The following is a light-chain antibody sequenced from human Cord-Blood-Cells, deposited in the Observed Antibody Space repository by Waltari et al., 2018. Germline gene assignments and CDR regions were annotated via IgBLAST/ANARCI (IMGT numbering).Light chain of an antibody. V-gene: IGKV3-15*01. CDR3: QQYNNWPQT. CDR2: GAS. J-gene: IGKJ1*01. Sequence: EIVMTQSPATLSVSQGDRATLSCRASQSVSSNLAWYQQKPDQAPRLLIYGASTRATGIPARFSGSGSGTEFTLTISSLQSEDFAVYYCQQYNNWPQTFGQGTKVEIK. CDR1: QSVSSN.